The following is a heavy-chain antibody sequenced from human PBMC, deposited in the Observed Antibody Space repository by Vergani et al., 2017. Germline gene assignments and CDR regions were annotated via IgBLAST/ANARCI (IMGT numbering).Heavy chain of an antibody. Sequence: QVQRVQSGAEVKKPGSSVKVSCKASGGTFSSYAISWVRQAPGQGLEWMGRIIPILGIANYAQKCQGRVTITADKSTSTAYMELSSLRSEDTAVYYCAREGRAIYHSYYYYYMDVWGKGTTVTVSS. D-gene: IGHD3-10*01. V-gene: IGHV1-69*04. CDR2: IIPILGIA. CDR1: GGTFSSYA. J-gene: IGHJ6*03. CDR3: AREGRAIYHSYYYYYMDV.